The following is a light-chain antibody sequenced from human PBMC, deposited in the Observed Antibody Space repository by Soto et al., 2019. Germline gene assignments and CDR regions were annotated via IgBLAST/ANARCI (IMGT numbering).Light chain of an antibody. CDR1: QSINSW. J-gene: IGKJ1*01. CDR2: KAS. Sequence: DIQMTQSPSTLSASVGERVTITCRASQSINSWLAWYQQKPGKAPKLLLYKASSLESGVPSRFSGSGSGTEFTLTISSLQPDDFATYYCQQYESYSGTFGHGTKVEIK. CDR3: QQYESYSGT. V-gene: IGKV1-5*03.